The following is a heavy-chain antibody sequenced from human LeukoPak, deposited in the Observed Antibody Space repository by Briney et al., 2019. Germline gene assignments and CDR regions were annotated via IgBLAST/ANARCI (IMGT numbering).Heavy chain of an antibody. CDR1: GYTFTGYY. D-gene: IGHD5-18*01. CDR3: ARDFSYGSRESY. CDR2: ISAYSGYT. V-gene: IGHV1-18*04. Sequence: ASVKVSCKASGYTFTGYYMHWVRQAPGQGLEWMGWISAYSGYTNYAQNLQGRVTMTTDTSTSTAYMELRSLRSDDTAVYYCARDFSYGSRESYWGQGTLVTVSS. J-gene: IGHJ4*02.